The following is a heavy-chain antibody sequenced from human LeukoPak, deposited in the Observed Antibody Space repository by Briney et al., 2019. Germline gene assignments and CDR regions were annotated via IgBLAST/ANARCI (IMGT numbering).Heavy chain of an antibody. D-gene: IGHD6-13*01. Sequence: GGSLRLSCAASGFTFSSYSMNWVRQAPGKGLEWVSYISSSSSTIYYADSVKGRFTTSRDNAKNSLYLQMNSLRAEDTAVYYCASSGDPLQLAGDYWGQGTLVTVSS. V-gene: IGHV3-48*01. J-gene: IGHJ4*02. CDR3: ASSGDPLQLAGDY. CDR1: GFTFSSYS. CDR2: ISSSSSTI.